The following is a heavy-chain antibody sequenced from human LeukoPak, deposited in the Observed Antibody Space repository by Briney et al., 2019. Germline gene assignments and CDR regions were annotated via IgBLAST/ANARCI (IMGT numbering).Heavy chain of an antibody. V-gene: IGHV3-30*18. CDR3: AKDLRAFRGSGGPYADN. D-gene: IGHD3-10*01. Sequence: PGGSLRLSCAASGFTFSNYGMHWVRQAPGKGLEWVALISYDGSHKSYADSVKGRSTISRDTSRNTLFLQMSSLRTEDTAVYYCAKDLRAFRGSGGPYADNWGQGTLVTVSS. CDR2: ISYDGSHK. J-gene: IGHJ4*02. CDR1: GFTFSNYG.